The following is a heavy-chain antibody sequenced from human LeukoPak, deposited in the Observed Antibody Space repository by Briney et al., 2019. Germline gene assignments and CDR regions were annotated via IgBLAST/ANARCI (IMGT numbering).Heavy chain of an antibody. CDR2: IYPGDSDT. D-gene: IGHD2-15*01. J-gene: IGHJ4*02. V-gene: IGHV5-51*07. CDR3: ARRLRYCSGGSCYPGAFDY. Sequence: GESLKISCKGSGYSFTSYWIGWVHQMPGKGLEWMGIIYPGDSDTRYSPSFQGQVTISADKSISTAYLQWSSLKASDTAMYYCARRLRYCSGGSCYPGAFDYWGQGTLVTVSS. CDR1: GYSFTSYW.